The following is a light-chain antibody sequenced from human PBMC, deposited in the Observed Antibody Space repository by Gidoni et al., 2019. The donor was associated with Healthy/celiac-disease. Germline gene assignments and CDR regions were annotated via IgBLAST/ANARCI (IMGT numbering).Light chain of an antibody. CDR1: KLGDKY. V-gene: IGLV3-1*01. Sequence: SYELTQPPSVCGSPGQTASITCSGDKLGDKYACWYQQKPGQSPVLVIYQDSKRPSGIPERFSCSNSGNTATLTISGTQAMDAAYYYCQAWDSSTVVFGGGTKLTVL. CDR3: QAWDSSTVV. J-gene: IGLJ2*01. CDR2: QDS.